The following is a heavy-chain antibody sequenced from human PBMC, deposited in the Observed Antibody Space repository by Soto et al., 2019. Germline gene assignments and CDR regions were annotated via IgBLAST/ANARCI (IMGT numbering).Heavy chain of an antibody. V-gene: IGHV3-21*01. CDR1: GFTFSSYN. CDR3: ASDPGGFRRLPFDY. D-gene: IGHD3-16*01. J-gene: IGHJ4*01. Sequence: GGSLRLSCAASGFTFSSYNMNWVRQAPGKGLEWVSFISSSGSYIYYADSVKGRFTISRDNAKNSLYLQMNSLRAEDTALFYCASDPGGFRRLPFDYRAHGPLVTVSS. CDR2: ISSSGSYI.